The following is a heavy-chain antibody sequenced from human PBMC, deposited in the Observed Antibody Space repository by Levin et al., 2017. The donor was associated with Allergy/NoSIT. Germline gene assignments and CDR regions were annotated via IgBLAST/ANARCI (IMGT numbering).Heavy chain of an antibody. CDR1: GYTFTSYG. V-gene: IGHV1-18*01. Sequence: GESLKISCKASGYTFTSYGISWVRQAPGQGLEWMGWISAYNGNTNYAQKLQGRVTMTTDTSTSTAYMELRSLRSDDTAVYYCARGGYSSSEDDAFDIWGQGTMVTVSS. D-gene: IGHD6-13*01. J-gene: IGHJ3*02. CDR2: ISAYNGNT. CDR3: ARGGYSSSEDDAFDI.